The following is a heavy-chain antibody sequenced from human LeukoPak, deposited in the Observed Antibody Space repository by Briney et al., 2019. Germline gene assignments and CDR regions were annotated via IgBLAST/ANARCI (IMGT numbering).Heavy chain of an antibody. V-gene: IGHV3-15*01. CDR3: TTDRVSSFGVDTAMVYYYYYMDV. CDR1: GFTFSNAW. CDR2: IKSKTDGGTT. J-gene: IGHJ6*03. D-gene: IGHD5-18*01. Sequence: NPGGSLRLSCAASGFTFSNAWMSWVRQAPGKGLEWVGRIKSKTDGGTTDYAAPVKGRFTISRDDSKNTLYLQMNSLKTEDTAVYYCTTDRVSSFGVDTAMVYYYYYMDVWGKGTTVTISS.